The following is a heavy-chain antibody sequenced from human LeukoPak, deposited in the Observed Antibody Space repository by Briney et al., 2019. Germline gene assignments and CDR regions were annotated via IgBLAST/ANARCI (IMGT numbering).Heavy chain of an antibody. J-gene: IGHJ4*02. CDR2: IIPIFGTA. CDR1: GGTFSSYA. D-gene: IGHD3-9*01. Sequence: GASVKVSCKASGGTFSSYAISWVRQAPGQGLEWMGGIIPIFGTANYAQKFQGRVTITADESTSTAYMELRSLRSDDTAVYYCARDLYYDILTGYCPFNYWGQGTLVTVSS. CDR3: ARDLYYDILTGYCPFNY. V-gene: IGHV1-69*13.